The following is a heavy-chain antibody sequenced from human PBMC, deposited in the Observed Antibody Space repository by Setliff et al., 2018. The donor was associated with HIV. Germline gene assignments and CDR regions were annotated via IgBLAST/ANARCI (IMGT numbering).Heavy chain of an antibody. V-gene: IGHV4-4*02. CDR1: DDSITGNNW. J-gene: IGHJ4*02. Sequence: SETLSLTCTVSDDSITGNNWWNWVRQPPGKGLEWIGEIDHSGSTNYSPSLKSRVTMSVDKAKKQFSLKLKSMAAADTAVYYCTRDRPDYDFWSGYTFDIWGRGTLVTVSS. CDR3: TRDRPDYDFWSGYTFDI. CDR2: IDHSGST. D-gene: IGHD3-3*01.